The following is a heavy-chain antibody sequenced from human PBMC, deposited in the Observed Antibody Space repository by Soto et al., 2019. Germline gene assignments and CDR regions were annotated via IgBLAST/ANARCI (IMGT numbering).Heavy chain of an antibody. V-gene: IGHV4-59*01. J-gene: IGHJ4*02. CDR2: ISYSGST. CDR3: ASVRAHYFDN. Sequence: PAETPSLTCTVSGSSISSNYYWSWIRPTPEKGLEWIGYISYSGSTNRNPFLKSRVTISIDTSKNQFSLKLSSVTAADTAVYYCASVRAHYFDNWSQGILVTVSS. CDR1: GSSISSNYY.